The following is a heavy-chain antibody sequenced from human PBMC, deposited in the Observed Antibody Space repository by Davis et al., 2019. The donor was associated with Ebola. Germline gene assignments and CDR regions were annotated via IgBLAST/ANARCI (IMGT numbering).Heavy chain of an antibody. J-gene: IGHJ6*04. CDR2: MNPNSGNT. V-gene: IGHV1-8*02. CDR1: GGTFSSYA. Sequence: ASVKVSCKASGGTFSSYAISWVRQATGQGLEWMGWMNPNSGNTGYAQKFQGRVTMTRENSMSTAYMELSSLRAEDTAVYFCARPFNHVYYYYYAMDVWGKGTTVTVSS. D-gene: IGHD1-14*01. CDR3: ARPFNHVYYYYYAMDV.